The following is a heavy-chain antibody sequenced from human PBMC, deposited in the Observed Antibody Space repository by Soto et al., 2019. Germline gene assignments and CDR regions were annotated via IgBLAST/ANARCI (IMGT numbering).Heavy chain of an antibody. V-gene: IGHV4-31*03. CDR1: GGSISSGGYY. Sequence: QVQLQESGPGLVKPSQTLSLTCTVSGGSISSGGYYWSWIRQHPGKGLEWIGYIYYSGSTYYNPSLKGRITISGDTSKTPFSLKLSSVTAADTAVYYCARAYGGYFDYWGQGTLVTVSS. CDR3: ARAYGGYFDY. CDR2: IYYSGST. J-gene: IGHJ4*02. D-gene: IGHD4-17*01.